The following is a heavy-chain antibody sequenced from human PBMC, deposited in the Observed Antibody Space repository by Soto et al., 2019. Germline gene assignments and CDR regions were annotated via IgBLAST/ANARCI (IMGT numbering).Heavy chain of an antibody. V-gene: IGHV3-30-3*01. D-gene: IGHD6-13*01. CDR1: VFTFSSYA. J-gene: IGHJ5*02. CDR2: ISYDGSNK. CDR3: AREGGEQQLPNWFDP. Sequence: GWSLRLSCASSVFTFSSYAMHWVRQAPGKGLEWVAVISYDGSNKYYADSVKGRFTISRDNSKNTLYLQMNSLRAEDTAVYYRAREGGEQQLPNWFDPWGQGTLVTVSS.